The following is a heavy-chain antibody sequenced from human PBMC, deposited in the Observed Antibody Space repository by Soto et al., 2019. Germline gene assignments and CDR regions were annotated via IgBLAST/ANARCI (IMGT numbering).Heavy chain of an antibody. Sequence: QVQLVQSGAEVRQPASSVKVSCKTSGGTFSSYAISWVRQAPGQGLEWMGGIVPIVDTSPYAQKFQGRVTITADESTSTGYMELSSLRSDDTAVYYCVRVVAIPGYPDNWGQGTLVTVSS. V-gene: IGHV1-69*12. CDR2: IVPIVDTS. CDR1: GGTFSSYA. J-gene: IGHJ4*02. CDR3: VRVVAIPGYPDN. D-gene: IGHD5-12*01.